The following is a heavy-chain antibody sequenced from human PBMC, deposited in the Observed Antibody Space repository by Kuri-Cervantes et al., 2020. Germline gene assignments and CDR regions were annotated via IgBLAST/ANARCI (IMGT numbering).Heavy chain of an antibody. CDR2: IIPIFGTA. CDR3: ARDSAVAGLDY. CDR1: GYTFTSYY. V-gene: IGHV1-18*04. Sequence: ASVKVSCKASGYTFTSYYMHWVRQAPGQGLEWMGGIIPIFGTANYAQKLQGRVTMTTDTSTSTAYMELRSLRSDDTAVYYCARDSAVAGLDYWGQGTLVTVSS. J-gene: IGHJ4*02. D-gene: IGHD6-19*01.